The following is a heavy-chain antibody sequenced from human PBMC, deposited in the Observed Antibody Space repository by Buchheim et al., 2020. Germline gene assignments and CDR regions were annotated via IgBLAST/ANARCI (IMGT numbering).Heavy chain of an antibody. D-gene: IGHD6-6*01. J-gene: IGHJ4*02. V-gene: IGHV3-30*03. Sequence: QVQLVESGGGVVQPGRSLRLSCAASGFTFSSYGMHWVRQAPGKGLEWVAVISYDGSNKYYADSVKGRFTISRDTSKNTLYLQMNSLRAEDTAVYYCALGVGSSSGYFDYWGQGTL. CDR3: ALGVGSSSGYFDY. CDR1: GFTFSSYG. CDR2: ISYDGSNK.